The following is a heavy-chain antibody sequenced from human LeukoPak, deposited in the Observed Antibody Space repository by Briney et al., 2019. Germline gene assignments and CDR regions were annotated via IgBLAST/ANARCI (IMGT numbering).Heavy chain of an antibody. D-gene: IGHD3-9*01. V-gene: IGHV4-59*01. J-gene: IGHJ6*02. CDR1: GGSISSYY. Sequence: SETLSLSCTVSGGSISSYYWSWIRQPPGKGLGWIGYIYYSGSTNYNPSLKSRVTISVDTSKNQFSLKLSSVTAADTAVYYCARTVPGYPVTVGYYYYYGMDVWGQGTTVTVSS. CDR2: IYYSGST. CDR3: ARTVPGYPVTVGYYYYYGMDV.